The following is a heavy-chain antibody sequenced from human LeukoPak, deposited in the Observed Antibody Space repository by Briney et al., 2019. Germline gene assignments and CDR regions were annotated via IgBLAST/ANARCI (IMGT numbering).Heavy chain of an antibody. CDR2: VNPNSGDT. V-gene: IGHV1-2*02. D-gene: IGHD1-26*01. Sequence: ASVKVSCKASGYTFTGYYLHWVRQAPGQGLEWMGCVNPNSGDTNYAQKFQGSVTMTRDTSISTVYMELSRLRSDDTAVYYCARASGSYWGFDSWGQGTLVTVSS. J-gene: IGHJ5*01. CDR1: GYTFTGYY. CDR3: ARASGSYWGFDS.